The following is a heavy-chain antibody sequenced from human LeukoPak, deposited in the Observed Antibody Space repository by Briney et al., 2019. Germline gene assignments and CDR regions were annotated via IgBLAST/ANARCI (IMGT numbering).Heavy chain of an antibody. CDR1: GGSISSGSYY. V-gene: IGHV4-61*02. CDR2: IYTSGST. J-gene: IGHJ4*02. D-gene: IGHD6-19*01. Sequence: SQTLSLTCTVSGGSISSGSYYWSWIRQPAGKGLEWIGRIYTSGSTNYNPSLKSRVTISVDTSKNQFSLKLSSVTAADTAVYYCARRYSSGWELFDYWGQGTLVTVSS. CDR3: ARRYSSGWELFDY.